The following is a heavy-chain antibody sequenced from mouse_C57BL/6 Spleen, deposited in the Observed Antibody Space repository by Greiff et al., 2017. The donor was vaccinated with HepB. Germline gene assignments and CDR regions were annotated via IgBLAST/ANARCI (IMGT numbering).Heavy chain of an antibody. CDR3: ARGSGRYYYAMDY. Sequence: QVQLQQPGAELVMPGASVKLSCKASGYTFTSYWMHWVKQRPGQGLEWIGEIDPSDSYTNYNQKFKGKSTLTVDKSSSTAYMQLSSLTSEDSAVYYCARGSGRYYYAMDYWGQGTSDTVSS. J-gene: IGHJ4*01. CDR1: GYTFTSYW. CDR2: IDPSDSYT. D-gene: IGHD1-3*01. V-gene: IGHV1-69*01.